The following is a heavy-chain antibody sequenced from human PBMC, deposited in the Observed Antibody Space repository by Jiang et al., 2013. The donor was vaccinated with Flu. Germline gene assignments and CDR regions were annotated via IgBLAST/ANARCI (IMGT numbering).Heavy chain of an antibody. CDR2: TYYRSKWYN. CDR1: GDSVSSNSAA. V-gene: IGHV6-1*01. J-gene: IGHJ3*02. D-gene: IGHD3-16*01. Sequence: SQTLSLTCAISGDSVSSNSAAWNWIRQSPSRGLEWLGRTYYRSKWYNDYAVSVKSRITINPDTSKNQVSLHLNSMTPEDTAVYYCARKADDNGAFDIWAKGQWSPSL. CDR3: ARKADDNGAFDI.